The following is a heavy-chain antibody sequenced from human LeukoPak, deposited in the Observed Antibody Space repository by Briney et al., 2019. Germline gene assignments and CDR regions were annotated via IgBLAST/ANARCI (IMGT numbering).Heavy chain of an antibody. Sequence: GGSLRLSCTASGRGISSYVMNWIRQAPGKGLEWVSSISDRSGYIYYAESVRGRFTISRDNAKNSVSLHMTSLRDQGTAVYHCATNPWAQGETAAIGPFDPWGQGTLVIVSS. CDR2: ISDRSGYI. V-gene: IGHV3-21*01. CDR3: ATNPWAQGETAAIGPFDP. J-gene: IGHJ5*02. D-gene: IGHD1-26*01. CDR1: GRGISSYV.